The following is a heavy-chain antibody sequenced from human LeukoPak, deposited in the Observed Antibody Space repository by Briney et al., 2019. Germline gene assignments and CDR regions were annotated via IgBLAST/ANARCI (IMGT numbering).Heavy chain of an antibody. Sequence: GGSLRLSCAASGFTFNSFGMHWVRQAPGRGLEWVAVISYDGSNKYFADSVKGRFTISRDNSKNTLYLQMNSLRAEDTAVYYCAKDYDSSGWAAFDIWGQGTMVTVSS. CDR2: ISYDGSNK. CDR3: AKDYDSSGWAAFDI. CDR1: GFTFNSFG. J-gene: IGHJ3*02. D-gene: IGHD3-22*01. V-gene: IGHV3-30*18.